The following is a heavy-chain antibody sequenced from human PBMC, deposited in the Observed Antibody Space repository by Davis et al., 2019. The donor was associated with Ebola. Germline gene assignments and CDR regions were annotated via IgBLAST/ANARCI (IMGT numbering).Heavy chain of an antibody. CDR3: ARDRIEVATILNYYYGMDV. CDR2: IYHSGST. J-gene: IGHJ6*02. Sequence: SDPLSLPCPVSGGSISSSNWWSLVRQPPGKGLEWIGEIYHSGSTNYNPSLKSRVTISVDKSKNQFSLKLSSVTAADTAVYYCARDRIEVATILNYYYGMDVWGQGTTVTVSS. D-gene: IGHD5-12*01. V-gene: IGHV4-4*02. CDR1: GGSISSSNW.